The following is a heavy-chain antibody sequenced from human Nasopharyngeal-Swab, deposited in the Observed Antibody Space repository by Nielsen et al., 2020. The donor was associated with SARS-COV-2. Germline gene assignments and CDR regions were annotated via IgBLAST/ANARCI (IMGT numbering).Heavy chain of an antibody. CDR1: GFTFSSYS. J-gene: IGHJ6*03. V-gene: IGHV3-13*01. CDR3: VKGMPQSGGMDV. D-gene: IGHD2-2*01. Sequence: GESLKISCAASGFTFSSYSMNWVRQAPGKGLEWVSSIGAAGGTYYPDSVKGRFTISRENAKNSLYLQMNSVRAEDTAIYYCVKGMPQSGGMDVWGKGTTVSVSS. CDR2: IGAAGGT.